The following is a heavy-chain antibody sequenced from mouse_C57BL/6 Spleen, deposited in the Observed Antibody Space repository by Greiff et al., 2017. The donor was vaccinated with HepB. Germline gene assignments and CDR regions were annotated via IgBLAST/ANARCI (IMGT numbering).Heavy chain of an antibody. CDR3: ARDKGLPFYYAMDY. J-gene: IGHJ4*01. V-gene: IGHV5-4*01. D-gene: IGHD2-4*01. CDR1: GFTFSSYA. Sequence: EVKLVESGGGLVKPGGSLKLSCAASGFTFSSYAMSWVRQTPEKRLEWVATISDGGSYTYYPDNVKGRFTISRDNAKNNLYLQMSHLKSEDTAMYYCARDKGLPFYYAMDYWGQGTSVTVSS. CDR2: ISDGGSYT.